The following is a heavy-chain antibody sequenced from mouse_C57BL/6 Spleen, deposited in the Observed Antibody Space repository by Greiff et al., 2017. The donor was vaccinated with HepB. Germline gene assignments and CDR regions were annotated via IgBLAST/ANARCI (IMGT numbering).Heavy chain of an antibody. J-gene: IGHJ2*01. CDR3: ARGRYSNPYFDY. D-gene: IGHD2-5*01. CDR2: ISSGSSTI. V-gene: IGHV5-17*01. CDR1: GFTFSDYG. Sequence: EVKLMESGGGLVKPGGSLKLSCAASGFTFSDYGMHWVRQAPEKGLEWVAYISSGSSTIYYADTVKGRFTISRDNAKNTLFLQMTSLRSEDTAMYYCARGRYSNPYFDYWGQGTTLTVSS.